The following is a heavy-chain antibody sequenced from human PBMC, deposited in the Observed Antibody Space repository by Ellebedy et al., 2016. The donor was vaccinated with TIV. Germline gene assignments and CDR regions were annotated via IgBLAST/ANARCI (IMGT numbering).Heavy chain of an antibody. CDR3: ARAVQPNCSGGSCYRIDY. CDR2: IYDSGST. D-gene: IGHD2-15*01. Sequence: MPGGSLRLSCTVSGGSVRSGSYYWSWIRQPPGKELEWIGYIYDSGSTNHNPSLKSRVTISVDTSKNQFSLKFISVTAAATAVYYCARAVQPNCSGGSCYRIDYWGQGTLVTVSS. J-gene: IGHJ4*02. V-gene: IGHV4-61*01. CDR1: GGSVRSGSYY.